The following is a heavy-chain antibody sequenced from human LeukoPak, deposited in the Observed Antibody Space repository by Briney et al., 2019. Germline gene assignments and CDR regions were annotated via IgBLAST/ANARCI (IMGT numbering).Heavy chain of an antibody. Sequence: GRSLRLSCAASGFTFSSYGMHWVRQAPGKGLEWVAVISYDGSNKYYADSVKGRFTISRDNSKNTLYLQMNSLRAEDTAVYYCAKIGPYSRSYYDYWGQGTLVTVSS. V-gene: IGHV3-30*18. J-gene: IGHJ4*02. D-gene: IGHD1-26*01. CDR1: GFTFSSYG. CDR3: AKIGPYSRSYYDY. CDR2: ISYDGSNK.